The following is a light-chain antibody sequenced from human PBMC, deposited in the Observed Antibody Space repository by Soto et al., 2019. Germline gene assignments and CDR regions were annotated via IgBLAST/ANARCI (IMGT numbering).Light chain of an antibody. J-gene: IGKJ4*01. CDR2: KAS. CDR1: QSISSG. CDR3: QQYNSYPRT. V-gene: IGKV1-5*03. Sequence: DIQMTQSPSTLSASEGDRVTITCRASQSISSGLAWYQEKPGKVPKLLIYKASNLESAVPSRFSGSGSGTEFTLTISSLQPDDFATYYCQQYNSYPRTFGGGTKVEIK.